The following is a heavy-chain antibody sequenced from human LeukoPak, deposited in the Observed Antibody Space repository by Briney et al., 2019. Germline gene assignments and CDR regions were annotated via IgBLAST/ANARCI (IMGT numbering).Heavy chain of an antibody. CDR3: ARGSPYDSSGLENFDY. CDR2: ISAYNGNT. J-gene: IGHJ4*02. CDR1: GYTFTDYN. D-gene: IGHD3-22*01. V-gene: IGHV1-18*04. Sequence: ASVKVSCKASGYTFTDYNIHWVRQAPGQGLEWMGWISAYNGNTNYAQKLQGRVTMTTDTSTSTAYMELRSLRSDDTAVYYCARGSPYDSSGLENFDYWGQGTLVTVSS.